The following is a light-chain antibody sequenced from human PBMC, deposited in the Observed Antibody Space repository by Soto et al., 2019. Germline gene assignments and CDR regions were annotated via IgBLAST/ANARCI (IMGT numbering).Light chain of an antibody. V-gene: IGKV3-11*01. CDR1: QTVSFY. CDR2: DAS. Sequence: EIVLTQSPATLSLSPGERATLSCRASQTVSFYLAWYQQKPGQAPRLLIYDASKRATGTPARFSGSGSGTDFTPTISSREPEDFAVYSCQQRSNWPPFTFGPGTKVDIK. J-gene: IGKJ3*01. CDR3: QQRSNWPPFT.